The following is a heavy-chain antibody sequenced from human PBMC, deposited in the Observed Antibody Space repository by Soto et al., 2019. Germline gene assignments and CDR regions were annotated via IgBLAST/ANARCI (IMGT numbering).Heavy chain of an antibody. V-gene: IGHV4-59*01. J-gene: IGHJ5*02. CDR2: IYYRGST. Sequence: SETLSLTCTVCGGSISSYYCSWIRQPPGKGLEWIGHIYYRGSTNYNPSLNSRVTISVDTSKNQFSLNLSSVSASDTAVYCCARDQHMTKDFTTGDFDTWGQGHLVTVPS. CDR1: GGSISSYY. D-gene: IGHD3-16*01. CDR3: ARDQHMTKDFTTGDFDT.